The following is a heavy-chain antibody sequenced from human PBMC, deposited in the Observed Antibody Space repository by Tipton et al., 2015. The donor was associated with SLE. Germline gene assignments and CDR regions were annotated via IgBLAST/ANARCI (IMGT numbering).Heavy chain of an antibody. CDR3: ARGRLPYSFDL. CDR2: IYSSGST. J-gene: IGHJ4*02. Sequence: PGLVKPSETLSLTCSVSNGSITNYFWNWIRQPAGKGLEWIGRIYSSGSTKYNPSLESRVTVSVDTSKNQFSLKLISVTAADTAVYFCARGRLPYSFDLWGQGTLVSVSS. V-gene: IGHV4-4*07. CDR1: NGSITNYF.